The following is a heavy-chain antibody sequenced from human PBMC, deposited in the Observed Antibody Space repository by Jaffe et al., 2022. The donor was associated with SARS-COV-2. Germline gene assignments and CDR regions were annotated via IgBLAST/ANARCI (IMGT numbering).Heavy chain of an antibody. CDR1: GFTFSSYA. J-gene: IGHJ2*01. V-gene: IGHV3-30*04. CDR2: ISYDGSNK. Sequence: QVQLVESGGGVVQPGRSLRLSCAASGFTFSSYAMHWVRQAPGKGLEWVAVISYDGSNKYYADSVKGRFTISRDNSKNTLYLQMNSLRAEDTAVYYCARSGASGDGYFDLWGRGTLVTVSS. CDR3: ARSGASGDGYFDL. D-gene: IGHD3-10*01.